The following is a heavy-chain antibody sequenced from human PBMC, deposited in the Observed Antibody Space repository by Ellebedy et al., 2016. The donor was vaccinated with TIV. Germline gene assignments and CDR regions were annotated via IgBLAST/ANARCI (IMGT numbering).Heavy chain of an antibody. Sequence: SQTLSLTXXVSGGSFSGYYWSWIRQPPGKGLEWVANIYFSGSTSYNPSLKSRVTISLDMSKNQFSLKLTSVTAADTAVYYCARDRSLDVWGKGTTVTVSS. CDR1: GGSFSGYY. V-gene: IGHV4-34*01. CDR2: IYFSGST. CDR3: ARDRSLDV. J-gene: IGHJ6*04.